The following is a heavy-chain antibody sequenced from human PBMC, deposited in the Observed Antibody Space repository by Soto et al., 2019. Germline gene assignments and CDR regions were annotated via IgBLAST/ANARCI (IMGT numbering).Heavy chain of an antibody. CDR3: AKDFYDSSGYTLY. CDR1: GFTFTNYA. CDR2: ISGSGGST. V-gene: IGHV3-23*01. Sequence: LRLSCAASGFTFTNYAMSWVRQAPGKGLEWVSAISGSGGSTYYADSVKGRFTISRDNSKNTLYLQMNSLRAEDTAVYYCAKDFYDSSGYTLYWGQGTLVTVSS. D-gene: IGHD3-22*01. J-gene: IGHJ4*02.